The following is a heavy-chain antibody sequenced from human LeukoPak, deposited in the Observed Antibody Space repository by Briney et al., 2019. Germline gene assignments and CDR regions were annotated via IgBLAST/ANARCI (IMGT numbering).Heavy chain of an antibody. CDR3: ARAHDSSGFQAY. D-gene: IGHD3-22*01. CDR2: VIPMYGTP. J-gene: IGHJ4*01. V-gene: IGHV1-69*06. CDR1: GGTFSSYA. Sequence: GSSVKVSCKASGGTFSSYAISWVRQAPGQGLEWMGGVIPMYGTPNYAQKFQGRVTITADKSTSTAYMELSSLRYEDTAVYYCARAHDSSGFQAYWDHGTLVTVSS.